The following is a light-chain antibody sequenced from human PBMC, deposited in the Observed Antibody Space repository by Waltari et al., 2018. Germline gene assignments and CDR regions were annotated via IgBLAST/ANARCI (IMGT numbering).Light chain of an antibody. V-gene: IGKV3-11*01. Sequence: VILTQSPATLSLSPGERATLSCRASQSVANYLAWYQQKPGQAPRLLSYGASSRATGIPDRCSGTGSGTEFTLTISRLEPEDFAVYFCQRYSNSPLTFGGGTKVEIK. CDR2: GAS. CDR3: QRYSNSPLT. CDR1: QSVANY. J-gene: IGKJ4*01.